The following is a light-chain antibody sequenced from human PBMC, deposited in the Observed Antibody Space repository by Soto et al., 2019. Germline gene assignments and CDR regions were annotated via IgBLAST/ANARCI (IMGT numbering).Light chain of an antibody. J-gene: IGLJ1*01. CDR3: QVWDRSGENYV. CDR2: DDT. V-gene: IGLV3-21*02. CDR1: NIGGER. Sequence: SYELTQPPSVSVAPGQTATIACGGNNIGGERVRWYQQKAGQAPVLVVRDDTDRPSGIPERFSGSHSGNTATLSISRVAAGDEADYYCQVWDRSGENYVFGTGTKVTVL.